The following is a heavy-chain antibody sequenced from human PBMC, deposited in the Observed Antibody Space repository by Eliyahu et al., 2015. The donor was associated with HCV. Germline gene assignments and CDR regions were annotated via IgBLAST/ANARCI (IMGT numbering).Heavy chain of an antibody. CDR1: GFTFSSYA. D-gene: IGHD3-3*01. V-gene: IGHV3-30-3*01. CDR3: ARDQYDFWSGYYTSGDY. J-gene: IGHJ4*02. CDR2: ISYDGSNK. Sequence: QVQLVESGGGVVQPGRSLRLSCAASGFTFSSYAMHWVRQAPGKGLEWVAVISYDGSNKYYADSVKGRFTISRDNSKNTLYLQMNSLRAEDTAVYYCARDQYDFWSGYYTSGDYWGQGTLVTVSS.